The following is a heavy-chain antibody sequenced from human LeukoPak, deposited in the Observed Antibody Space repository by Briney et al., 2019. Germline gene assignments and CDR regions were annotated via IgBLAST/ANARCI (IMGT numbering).Heavy chain of an antibody. CDR3: ARVVVAAATDAFDI. Sequence: SETLSLTCTVSGGSTSSYYWSWIRQPAGKGLEWIGRIYTSGSTNYNPSLKSRVTMSVDTSKNQFSLKLSSVTAADTAVYYCARVVVAAATDAFDIWGQGTMVTVSS. CDR1: GGSTSSYY. V-gene: IGHV4-4*07. CDR2: IYTSGST. J-gene: IGHJ3*02. D-gene: IGHD2-15*01.